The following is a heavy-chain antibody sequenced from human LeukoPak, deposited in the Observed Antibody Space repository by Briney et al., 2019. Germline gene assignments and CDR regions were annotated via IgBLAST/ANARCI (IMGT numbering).Heavy chain of an antibody. J-gene: IGHJ4*02. D-gene: IGHD6-6*01. V-gene: IGHV3-7*01. Sequence: PGGSLRLSCAASGFTFSSYWMSWVRQAPGKGLEWVAHIKQDGSQKSYVDSVKGRFTISRDNANNLLYLQMNSLRAEDTAVYYCARESFAARWDWGQGTLVTVSS. CDR3: ARESFAARWD. CDR2: IKQDGSQK. CDR1: GFTFSSYW.